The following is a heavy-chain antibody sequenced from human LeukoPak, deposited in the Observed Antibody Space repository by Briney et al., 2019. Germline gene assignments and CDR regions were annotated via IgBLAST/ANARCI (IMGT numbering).Heavy chain of an antibody. CDR2: MSGSDGTI. D-gene: IGHD3-9*01. CDR3: AKWVADWDYYYYHHGMDV. J-gene: IGHJ6*02. V-gene: IGHV3-23*01. Sequence: GGSLRLSCASTGYTFADYAMSWVRQAPGKGLEWVSGMSGSDGTIDFADSVKGRVTISRDKTNTTVFMQMSSLRAEDTAVYYCAKWVADWDYYYYHHGMDVRGQGTTVTVSS. CDR1: GYTFADYA.